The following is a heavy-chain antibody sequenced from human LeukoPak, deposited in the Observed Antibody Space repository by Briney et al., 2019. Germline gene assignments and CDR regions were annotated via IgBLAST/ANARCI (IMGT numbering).Heavy chain of an antibody. J-gene: IGHJ4*02. D-gene: IGHD4-17*01. V-gene: IGHV3-30-3*01. Sequence: PGGSLRLSCAASGFTFSTYAIHWVRQAPGKGLEWAAVISSDGGIKCYADSVKGRFTISRDNSKNKIYLQMNSLRAEDTAVYYCTRDGGAVTDFDYWGQGTLVTVSS. CDR3: TRDGGAVTDFDY. CDR1: GFTFSTYA. CDR2: ISSDGGIK.